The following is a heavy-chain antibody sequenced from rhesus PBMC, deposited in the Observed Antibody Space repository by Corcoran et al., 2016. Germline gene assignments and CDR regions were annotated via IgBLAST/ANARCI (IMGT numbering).Heavy chain of an antibody. CDR1: DGSISSSNW. D-gene: IGHD6-25*01. CDR2: ISGSSGST. Sequence: QVQLQESGPGLVKPSETLSLTCAVSDGSISSSNWWSWIRQTQGNGLEWIGYISGSSGSTYYNPSLKSRVTISKDTSKNQFSLKLSSVTAADTAVYYCARVVAAAGYYFDYWGQGVLVTVSS. CDR3: ARVVAAAGYYFDY. J-gene: IGHJ4*01. V-gene: IGHV4S19*01.